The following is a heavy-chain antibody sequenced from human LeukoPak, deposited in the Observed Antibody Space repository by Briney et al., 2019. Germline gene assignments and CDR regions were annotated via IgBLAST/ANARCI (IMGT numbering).Heavy chain of an antibody. CDR3: ARVRSSSGYYSYFDY. CDR1: GYTFTGYY. D-gene: IGHD3-22*01. V-gene: IGHV1-69*04. J-gene: IGHJ4*02. CDR2: IIPILGIA. Sequence: ASVKVSCKASGYTFTGYYMHWVRQAPGQGLEWMGRIIPILGIANYAQKFQGRVTITADKSTSTAYMELSSLRSEDTAVYYCARVRSSSGYYSYFDYWGQGTLVTVSS.